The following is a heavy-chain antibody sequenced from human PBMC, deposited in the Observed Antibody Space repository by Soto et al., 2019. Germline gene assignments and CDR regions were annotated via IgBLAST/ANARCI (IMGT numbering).Heavy chain of an antibody. CDR3: TTDSVPITGTDGTYYDFWSGPSRTYYYYGMDV. D-gene: IGHD3-3*01. CDR1: GFTFSNAW. Sequence: GGSLRLSCAASGFTFSNAWMNWVRQAPGKGLEWVGRIKSKTDGGTTDYAAPVKGRFTISRDDSKNTLYLQMNSLKTEDTAVYYCTTDSVPITGTDGTYYDFWSGPSRTYYYYGMDVWGQGTTVTVSS. V-gene: IGHV3-15*07. J-gene: IGHJ6*02. CDR2: IKSKTDGGTT.